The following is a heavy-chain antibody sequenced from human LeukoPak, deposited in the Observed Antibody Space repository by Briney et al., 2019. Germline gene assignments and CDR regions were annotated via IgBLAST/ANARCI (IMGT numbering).Heavy chain of an antibody. V-gene: IGHV1-46*01. Sequence: ASVKVSCKASGYTFTSYYMHWVRQAPGQGLEWMGIINPSGGSTTYAQKFQGRVTMTRDTSTSTVYMELSSLRSEDTAVYYCARNRWELRALDYWGQGTLVTVSS. CDR2: INPSGGST. J-gene: IGHJ4*02. CDR3: ARNRWELRALDY. CDR1: GYTFTSYY. D-gene: IGHD1-26*01.